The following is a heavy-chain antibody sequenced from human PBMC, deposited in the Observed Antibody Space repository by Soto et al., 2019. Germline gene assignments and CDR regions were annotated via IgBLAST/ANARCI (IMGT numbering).Heavy chain of an antibody. D-gene: IGHD4-17*01. Sequence: GASVKVSCKASGFTFTRSAVQWVRQARGQRPEWIGWIVVGSGNTNYAQKFQERVTITRDMSTSTAYMELSSLRSEDTAVYYCAAFATTGDAFDFWGQGTMVTVSS. J-gene: IGHJ3*01. CDR3: AAFATTGDAFDF. CDR2: IVVGSGNT. V-gene: IGHV1-58*01. CDR1: GFTFTRSA.